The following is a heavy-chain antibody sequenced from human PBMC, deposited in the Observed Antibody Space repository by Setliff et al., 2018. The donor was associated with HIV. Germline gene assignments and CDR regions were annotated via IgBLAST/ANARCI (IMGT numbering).Heavy chain of an antibody. V-gene: IGHV1-2*02. CDR3: TRGTAVADTNTQPFKY. J-gene: IGHJ4*02. Sequence: ASVKVSCKASGYTFTGYHMHWVRQAPGQGLEWMGWINPNSGGTNYAQKFQGRVTMTRDTSISTAYMELSRLRSNDTAVYYCTRGTAVADTNTQPFKYWGQGALVTVSS. D-gene: IGHD6-19*01. CDR2: INPNSGGT. CDR1: GYTFTGYH.